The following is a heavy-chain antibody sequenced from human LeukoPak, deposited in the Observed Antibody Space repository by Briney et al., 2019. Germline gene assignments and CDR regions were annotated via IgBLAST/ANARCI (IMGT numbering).Heavy chain of an antibody. CDR1: GYTFTSYG. V-gene: IGHV1-18*01. J-gene: IGHJ6*02. CDR2: ISAYNGNT. D-gene: IGHD3/OR15-3a*01. CDR3: ASSLDPTDYYYYGMDV. Sequence: GASVKVSCKASGYTFTSYGISWVRQAPGQGLEWMGWISAYNGNTNYAQKLQGRVTMTTDTSTSTAHMELRSLRSDDTAVYYCASSLDPTDYYYYGMDVWGQGTTVTVSS.